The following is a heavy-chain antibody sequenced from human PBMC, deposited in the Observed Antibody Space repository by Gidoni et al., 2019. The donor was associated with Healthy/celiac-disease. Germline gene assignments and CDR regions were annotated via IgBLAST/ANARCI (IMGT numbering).Heavy chain of an antibody. CDR2: IYYSGST. CDR3: ARAQYCSGGSCSNWFDP. D-gene: IGHD2-15*01. J-gene: IGHJ5*02. CDR1: GASISSGGYY. V-gene: IGHV4-31*03. Sequence: QVQLQESGPGLAKPSQTLSLTCTVSGASISSGGYYWSWIRQHPGKGLEWIGYIYYSGSTYYNPALKSRVTISVDTSKNQFSLKLSSVTAADTAVYYCARAQYCSGGSCSNWFDPWGQGTLVTVSS.